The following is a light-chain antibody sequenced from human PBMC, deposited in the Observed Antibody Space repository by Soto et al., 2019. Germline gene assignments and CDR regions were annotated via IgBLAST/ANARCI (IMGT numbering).Light chain of an antibody. CDR1: NIGSKN. CDR2: RDS. Sequence: SSELTQPLSVSVALGQTARITCGGNNIGSKNAHWYQQKPGQAPVLVIYRDSNRPSGIPERFSGSNSGNTATLTISRAQAGDEADYYCQVGDSSTLFGGGTQLTVL. CDR3: QVGDSSTL. V-gene: IGLV3-9*01. J-gene: IGLJ2*01.